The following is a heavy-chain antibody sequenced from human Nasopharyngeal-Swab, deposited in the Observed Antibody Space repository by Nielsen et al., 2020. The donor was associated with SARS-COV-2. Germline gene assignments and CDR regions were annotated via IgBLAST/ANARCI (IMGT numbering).Heavy chain of an antibody. D-gene: IGHD6-19*01. CDR3: ARDEGGGWRP. V-gene: IGHV3-30-3*01. J-gene: IGHJ4*02. CDR1: GFTFSSYA. Sequence: GGPLRLSCAASGFTFSSYAMHWVRQAPGKGLEWVAVISYDGSNKYYADSVKGRFTISRDNSKNTLYLQMNSLRAEDTAVYYCARDEGGGWRPWGQGTLVTVSS. CDR2: ISYDGSNK.